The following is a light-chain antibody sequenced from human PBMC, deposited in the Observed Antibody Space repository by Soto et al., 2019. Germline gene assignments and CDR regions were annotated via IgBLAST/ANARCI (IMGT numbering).Light chain of an antibody. V-gene: IGLV1-47*01. Sequence: QSVLTQPPSASGTPGQTVTISCSGSSSNLGTGYVYWYQQRPGSAPKFLIYRNSLRPSGVPDRFSGSKSGTSASLAIGGLRSEDEADYYCASWDDRLTVVFGGGTKLTVL. CDR3: ASWDDRLTVV. CDR1: SSNLGTGY. CDR2: RNS. J-gene: IGLJ2*01.